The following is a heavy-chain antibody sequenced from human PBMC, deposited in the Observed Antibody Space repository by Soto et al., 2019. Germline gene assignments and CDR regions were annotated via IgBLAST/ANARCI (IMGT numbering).Heavy chain of an antibody. CDR2: IYHSGTT. CDR3: ARHGAVARTRGFDY. V-gene: IGHV4-4*02. J-gene: IGHJ4*02. CDR1: GGSISDNW. D-gene: IGHD6-19*01. Sequence: QVQLQESGPGLVKPSGTLSLTCAVSGGSISDNWWSWVRQPPGKGLEWIGEIYHSGTTNYNPSLKSRVTISLDKSASQISLTLNSVTAADTAVYYCARHGAVARTRGFDYWGQGTLVTVSS.